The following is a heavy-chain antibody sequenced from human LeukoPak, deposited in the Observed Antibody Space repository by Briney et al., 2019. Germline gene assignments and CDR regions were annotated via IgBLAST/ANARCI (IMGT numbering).Heavy chain of an antibody. V-gene: IGHV3-66*01. CDR3: TRDSANYHFAY. CDR1: GFTFSSYG. Sequence: PGGSLRLSCAASGFTFSSYGMHWVRQAPGKGLEWVAVLYSGDATYYADSVKGRFTISRDNSKNIVFLQMNDLRTEDTAFYYCTRDSANYHFAYWGQGALVTVSS. J-gene: IGHJ4*02. D-gene: IGHD4/OR15-4a*01. CDR2: LYSGDAT.